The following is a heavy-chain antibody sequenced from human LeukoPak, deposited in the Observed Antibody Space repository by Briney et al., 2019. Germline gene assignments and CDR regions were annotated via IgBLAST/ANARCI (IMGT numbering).Heavy chain of an antibody. CDR2: ISPHTFNT. V-gene: IGHV1-2*02. Sequence: ASVKVSCKASGYTFTGYYMHWVRQAPGQGLEWVGWISPHTFNTNPAQKFQDRVTMTTDTSTSTAYMELSSLRFDDTAVYYCARDERTAAAGTEGYFDYWGQGTLVTVSS. J-gene: IGHJ4*02. CDR1: GYTFTGYY. D-gene: IGHD6-13*01. CDR3: ARDERTAAAGTEGYFDY.